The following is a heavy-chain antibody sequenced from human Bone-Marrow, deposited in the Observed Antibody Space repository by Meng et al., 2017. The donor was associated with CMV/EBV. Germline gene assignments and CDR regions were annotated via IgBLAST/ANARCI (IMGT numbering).Heavy chain of an antibody. D-gene: IGHD1-26*01. CDR1: GFTFSSYW. CDR3: AMGSGSYS. CDR2: INSDGSST. V-gene: IGHV3-74*01. J-gene: IGHJ4*02. Sequence: GESLKISCAASGFTFSSYWMSWVRQAPGKGLVWVSRINSDGSSTSYADSVKGRFTISRDNAKNTLYLQMNSLRAEDTAVYYCAMGSGSYSWGQGTLVTVSS.